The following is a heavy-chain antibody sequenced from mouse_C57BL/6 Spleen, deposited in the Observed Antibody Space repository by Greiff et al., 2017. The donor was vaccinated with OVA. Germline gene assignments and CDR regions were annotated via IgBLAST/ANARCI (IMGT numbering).Heavy chain of an antibody. Sequence: VQLQQPGAELVKPGASVKLSCKASGYTFTSYWMQWVKQRPGQGLEWIGEIDPSDSYTNYNQKFKGKATLTVDTSSSTAYMQLSSLTSEDSAVYDCARGLGDYWGQGTTVTVSS. J-gene: IGHJ4*01. V-gene: IGHV1-50*01. D-gene: IGHD2-13*01. CDR2: IDPSDSYT. CDR1: GYTFTSYW. CDR3: ARGLGDY.